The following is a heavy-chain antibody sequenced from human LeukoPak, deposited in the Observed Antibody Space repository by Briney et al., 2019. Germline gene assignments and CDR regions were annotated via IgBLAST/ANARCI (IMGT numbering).Heavy chain of an antibody. CDR1: GFTFSSYS. V-gene: IGHV3-23*01. CDR3: AKGGSLTILRGSVEY. Sequence: GGSLRLSCAASGFTFSSYSMNWVRQAPGKGLEWVSAISGSGGSTYYADSVKGRFTISRDNSKNTLYLQMNSLRAEDTAVYYCAKGGSLTILRGSVEYWGQGTLVTVSS. CDR2: ISGSGGST. D-gene: IGHD3-9*01. J-gene: IGHJ4*02.